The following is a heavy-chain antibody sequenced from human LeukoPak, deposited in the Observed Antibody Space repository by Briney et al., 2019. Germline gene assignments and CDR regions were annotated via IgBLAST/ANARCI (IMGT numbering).Heavy chain of an antibody. CDR2: ISSGGNTI. V-gene: IGHV3-48*03. Sequence: GGSLRLSCAASGFTFSSYEMNWVRQAPGRGLDWVSYISSGGNTIYYADSVKGRFTISRDNAKNSLYLQMNSLRAEDTAVYYCAREGTAMVSFDYWGQGTLVTVSS. J-gene: IGHJ4*02. CDR3: AREGTAMVSFDY. CDR1: GFTFSSYE. D-gene: IGHD5-18*01.